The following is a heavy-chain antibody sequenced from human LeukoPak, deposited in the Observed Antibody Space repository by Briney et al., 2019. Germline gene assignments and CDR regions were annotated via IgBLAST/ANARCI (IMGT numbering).Heavy chain of an antibody. CDR1: GGSISSSSYY. D-gene: IGHD3-10*01. J-gene: IGHJ4*02. CDR3: AKWKEVVRGVIITGTLGY. CDR2: IYHSGST. V-gene: IGHV4-39*07. Sequence: SETLSLTCTVSGGSISSSSYYWGWIRQPPGKGLEWIGSIYHSGSTYYNPSLKSRVTISVDTSKNQFSLKLSSVTAADTAVYYCAKWKEVVRGVIITGTLGYWGQGTLVTVSS.